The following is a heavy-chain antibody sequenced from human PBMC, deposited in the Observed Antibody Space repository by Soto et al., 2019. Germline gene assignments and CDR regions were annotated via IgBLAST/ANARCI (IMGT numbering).Heavy chain of an antibody. CDR2: ISGSGGST. V-gene: IGHV3-23*01. CDR1: GFTFSSYA. CDR3: AKDQDQVVVVLHATGDY. D-gene: IGHD2-15*01. J-gene: IGHJ4*02. Sequence: GGSLRLSCAASGFTFSSYAMSWVRQAPGKGLEWVSAISGSGGSTYYADSVKGRFTISRDNSKNTLYLQMNSLRAEDTAVYYCAKDQDQVVVVLHATGDYWGQGTLVTVSS.